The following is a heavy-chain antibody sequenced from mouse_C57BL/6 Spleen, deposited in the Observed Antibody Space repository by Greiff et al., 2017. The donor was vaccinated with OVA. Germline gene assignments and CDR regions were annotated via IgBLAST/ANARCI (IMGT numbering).Heavy chain of an antibody. CDR3: ARSLYGPWYFDV. CDR1: GYTFTSYW. J-gene: IGHJ1*03. CDR2: IDPSDSYT. Sequence: VQLQQSGAELVKPGASVKLSCKASGYTFTSYWMQWVKQRPGQGLEWIGEIDPSDSYTNYNQKFKGKATLTVDTSSSTAYMQLSSLTSEDSAVYYCARSLYGPWYFDVWGTGTTVTVSS. D-gene: IGHD1-1*01. V-gene: IGHV1-50*01.